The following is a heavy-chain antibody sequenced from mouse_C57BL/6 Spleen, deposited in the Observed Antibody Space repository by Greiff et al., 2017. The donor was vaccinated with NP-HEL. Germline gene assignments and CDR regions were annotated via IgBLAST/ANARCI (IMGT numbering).Heavy chain of an antibody. Sequence: MQLQESGAELARPGASVKLSCKASGYTFTSYGISWVKQRTGQGLEWIGEIYPRSGNTYYNEKFKGKATLTADKSSSTAYMELRSLTSEDSAVYFCAREAITTVVATRYFDVWGTGTTVTVSS. D-gene: IGHD1-1*01. J-gene: IGHJ1*03. CDR1: GYTFTSYG. CDR3: AREAITTVVATRYFDV. V-gene: IGHV1-81*01. CDR2: IYPRSGNT.